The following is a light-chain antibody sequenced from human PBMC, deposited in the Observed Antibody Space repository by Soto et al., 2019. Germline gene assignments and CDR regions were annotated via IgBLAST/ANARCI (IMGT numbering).Light chain of an antibody. V-gene: IGKV1-5*01. J-gene: IGKJ1*01. Sequence: DIQMTQSPSTLSASVGDRVTITCRASQSISSWLAWYQQKPGKAPKLLIYDASSLESGVPSRFSGSGSGPEFTLTISSLQPDDFATYYCQQYNSYSTFCQGTKVEIK. CDR3: QQYNSYST. CDR1: QSISSW. CDR2: DAS.